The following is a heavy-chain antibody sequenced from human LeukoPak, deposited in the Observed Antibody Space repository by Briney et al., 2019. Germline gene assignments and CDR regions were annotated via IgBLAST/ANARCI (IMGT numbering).Heavy chain of an antibody. CDR2: ISYDGSNK. Sequence: GGSLRLSCAASGFTFSSYAMHWVRQAPGKGLEWVAVISYDGSNKYYADSVKGRLTISRDNAKNSVYLQMNSLRGEDTAVYYCVRGAGTGWRFDYWGQGTLVTVSS. CDR3: VRGAGTGWRFDY. J-gene: IGHJ4*02. D-gene: IGHD6-19*01. CDR1: GFTFSSYA. V-gene: IGHV3-30*04.